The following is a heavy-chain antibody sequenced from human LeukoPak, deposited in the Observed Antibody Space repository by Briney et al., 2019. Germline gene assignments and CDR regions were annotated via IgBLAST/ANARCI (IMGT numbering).Heavy chain of an antibody. V-gene: IGHV3-49*04. CDR3: TRVAVQMTTVTPDAFDI. D-gene: IGHD4-17*01. CDR2: IRSKAYGGTT. Sequence: PGGSLRLSCTASGFTFGDYAMSWVRQAPGKGLEWIGFIRSKAYGGTTEYAASVKGRFTISRDDSKSIAYLQMNSLKTEDTAVYYCTRVAVQMTTVTPDAFDIWGQGTMVTVSS. J-gene: IGHJ3*02. CDR1: GFTFGDYA.